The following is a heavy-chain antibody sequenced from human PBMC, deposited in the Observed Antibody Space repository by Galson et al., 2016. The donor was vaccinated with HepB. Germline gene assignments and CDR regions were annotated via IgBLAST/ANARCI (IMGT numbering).Heavy chain of an antibody. J-gene: IGHJ5*02. D-gene: IGHD3-9*01. CDR1: GASIISTNYN. CDR3: ARHPTGYPNWFDR. Sequence: LTCTVSGASIISTNYNWGWIRQPPGKGLEWIASIFHTGRPDYNPSLQSRVTISVDTSMNRFSLSLRSVSTADTATYFCARHPTGYPNWFDRWGHGTLVVVSS. V-gene: IGHV4-39*01. CDR2: IFHTGRP.